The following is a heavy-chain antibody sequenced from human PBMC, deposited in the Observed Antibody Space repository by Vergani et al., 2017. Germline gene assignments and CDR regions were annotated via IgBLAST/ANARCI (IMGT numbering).Heavy chain of an antibody. CDR2: IYHSGST. D-gene: IGHD4-23*01. J-gene: IGHJ3*02. CDR1: GGSLSSSNW. CDR3: AREKTTVVTPGAFDI. V-gene: IGHV4-4*03. Sequence: QVQLQESGPGLVKPPGTLSLTCAVSGGSLSSSNWWSWVRQPPGKGLEWIGEIYHSGSTNYNPSLKSRVTISVDKSKNQFSLKLSSVPAADTAVYYCAREKTTVVTPGAFDIWGQGTMVTVSS.